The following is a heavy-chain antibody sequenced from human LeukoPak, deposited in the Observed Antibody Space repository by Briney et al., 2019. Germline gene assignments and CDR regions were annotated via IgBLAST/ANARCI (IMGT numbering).Heavy chain of an antibody. D-gene: IGHD2-2*01. CDR2: IIPIFGTA. J-gene: IGHJ4*02. V-gene: IGHV1-69*05. CDR3: ARVFCSSTSCPFDY. CDR1: GGTFSSYA. Sequence: GASVKVSCKASGGTFSSYAISWVRQAPGQGLEWMGGIIPIFGTANYAQKFQGSVTITTDESTSTAYMELSSLRSEDTAVYYCARVFCSSTSCPFDYWGQGPLVTVSS.